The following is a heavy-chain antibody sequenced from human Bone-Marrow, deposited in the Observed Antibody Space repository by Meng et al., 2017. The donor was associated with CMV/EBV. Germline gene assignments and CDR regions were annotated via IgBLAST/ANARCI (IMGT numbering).Heavy chain of an antibody. CDR2: INSDGSST. V-gene: IGHV3-74*01. CDR3: ARVPQPSYDFWSGYYEYFDY. CDR1: GFTFSSYS. D-gene: IGHD3-3*01. Sequence: GESLKISCAASGFTFSSYSMNWVRQAPGKGLEWVSRINSDGSSTSYADSVKGRFTISRDNAKNTLYLQMNSLRAEDTAVYYCARVPQPSYDFWSGYYEYFDYWGQGTLVTVSS. J-gene: IGHJ4*02.